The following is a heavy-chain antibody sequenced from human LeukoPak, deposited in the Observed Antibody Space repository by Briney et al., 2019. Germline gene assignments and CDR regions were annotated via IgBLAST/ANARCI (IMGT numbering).Heavy chain of an antibody. D-gene: IGHD3-10*01. J-gene: IGHJ5*02. Sequence: GGSLRLSCAASGFTFSSYWMSWVRQAPGKGLEWVANIKQDGSEKYYVDSVKGRFTISRDNAKNSLYLQMNSLRAEDTAVYYCARVRNGYYYGSGSYWWFDPWGQGTLVTVSS. CDR1: GFTFSSYW. CDR3: ARVRNGYYYGSGSYWWFDP. CDR2: IKQDGSEK. V-gene: IGHV3-7*01.